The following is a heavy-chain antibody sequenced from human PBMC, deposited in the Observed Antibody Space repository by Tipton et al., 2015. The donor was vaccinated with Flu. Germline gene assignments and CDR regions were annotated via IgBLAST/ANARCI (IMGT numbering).Heavy chain of an antibody. CDR2: TYFTGST. V-gene: IGHV4-59*08. J-gene: IGHJ4*02. D-gene: IGHD3-10*01. CDR1: GGSFSSHY. CDR3: ARSYNSGAGSYYGY. Sequence: TLSLTCAVYGGSFSSHYWSWIRQPPGKGLEWIGYTYFTGSTKYSSSLKSRVTIPVDTSKNQFSLKLSSVTAADTAVYYCARSYNSGAGSYYGYWGQGTLVTVSS.